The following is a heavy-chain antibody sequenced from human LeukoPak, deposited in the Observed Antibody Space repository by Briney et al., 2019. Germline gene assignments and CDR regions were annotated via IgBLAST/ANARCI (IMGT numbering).Heavy chain of an antibody. CDR3: ARASDSSGYYPYYFDY. CDR1: VFTFRCYW. D-gene: IGHD3-22*01. Sequence: GGSLRLCCSAPVFTFRCYWMHRVRRAPGKGVVWVSRINSDGSSTSYEDSVKGRFTISRDNAKNTLYLQMNSLRAEDTAVYYCARASDSSGYYPYYFDYWGQRTLVTVSS. CDR2: INSDGSST. J-gene: IGHJ4*02. V-gene: IGHV3-74*01.